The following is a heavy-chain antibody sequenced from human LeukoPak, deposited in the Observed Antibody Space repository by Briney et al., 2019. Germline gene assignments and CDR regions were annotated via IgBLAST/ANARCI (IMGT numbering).Heavy chain of an antibody. J-gene: IGHJ5*02. CDR2: ISLDGSDE. CDR1: GFTFSDYG. Sequence: GGSLRLSCAASGFTFSDYGMHWVRQAPGKGLEWVAVISLDGSDEFYADSVKGRFTIFRDNFKNTLYLQLNSLRAEDTAIYYCVKADSGYYRWGQGTPVTVSS. D-gene: IGHD3-22*01. CDR3: VKADSGYYR. V-gene: IGHV3-30*18.